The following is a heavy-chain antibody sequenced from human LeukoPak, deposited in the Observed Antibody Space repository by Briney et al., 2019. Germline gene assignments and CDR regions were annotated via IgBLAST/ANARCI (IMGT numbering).Heavy chain of an antibody. CDR1: GGSISNYDYY. CDR3: ARETKWAAYSGYSDS. Sequence: SETLSLTCTVSGGSISNYDYYWSWISQPPGKGLEWIGYISYSGLTYYNPSLKSRITISIDTSKTQFSLNLSSVTAADTAVYYCARETKWAAYSGYSDSWGQGTLVTVSS. V-gene: IGHV4-30-4*01. J-gene: IGHJ4*02. CDR2: ISYSGLT. D-gene: IGHD5-12*01.